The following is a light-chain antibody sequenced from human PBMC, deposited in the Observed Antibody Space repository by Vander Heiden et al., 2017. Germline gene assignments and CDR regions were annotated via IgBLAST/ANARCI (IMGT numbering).Light chain of an antibody. J-gene: IGLJ3*02. CDR3: STNDSSRSAVV. Sequence: GIPDRFSGSKSGTSATLDISGLQTGDEADYYCSTNDSSRSAVVFGGGTKVNVL. V-gene: IGLV1-51*01.